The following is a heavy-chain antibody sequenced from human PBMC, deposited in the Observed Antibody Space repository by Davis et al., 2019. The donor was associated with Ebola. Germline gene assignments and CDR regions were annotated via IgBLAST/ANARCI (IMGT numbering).Heavy chain of an antibody. D-gene: IGHD3-22*01. CDR3: SKARSYDGHFDY. CDR2: ISWNSGRI. Sequence: SLKISCAASGFTFDDYAMHWVRQAPGKGLEWVSGISWNSGRIGYSDSVKGRFTISRDNAKNFLYLQMDSLVTEDTAFYYCSKARSYDGHFDYWGQGTLVTVSS. V-gene: IGHV3-9*01. J-gene: IGHJ4*02. CDR1: GFTFDDYA.